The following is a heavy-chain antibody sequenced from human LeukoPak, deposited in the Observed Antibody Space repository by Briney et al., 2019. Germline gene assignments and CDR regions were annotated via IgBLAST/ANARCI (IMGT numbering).Heavy chain of an antibody. CDR2: IIPIFGTA. CDR1: GGTFSSYA. J-gene: IGHJ6*02. D-gene: IGHD4-17*01. CDR3: ARPQRGPTAPYGMDV. V-gene: IGHV1-69*13. Sequence: SVKVSCTASGGTFSSYAISWVRQAPGQGLEWMGGIIPIFGTANYAQKFQGRVTITADESTSTAYMELSSLRSEDTAVYYCARPQRGPTAPYGMDVWGQGTTVTVSS.